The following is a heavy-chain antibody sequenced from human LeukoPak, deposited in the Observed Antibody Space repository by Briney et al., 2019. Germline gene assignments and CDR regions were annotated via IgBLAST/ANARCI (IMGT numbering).Heavy chain of an antibody. CDR2: MYYSGST. CDR1: GGSISSGDYY. Sequence: SETLSLTCTVSGGSISSGDYYWSWIRQPPGKGLEWIAYMYYSGSTYYNPSLKSRVTMSADTSKNQLSLKLSSVTAADTAVYYCARPYYYDSRIDPWGQGILVTVFS. CDR3: ARPYYYDSRIDP. D-gene: IGHD3-22*01. J-gene: IGHJ5*02. V-gene: IGHV4-30-4*01.